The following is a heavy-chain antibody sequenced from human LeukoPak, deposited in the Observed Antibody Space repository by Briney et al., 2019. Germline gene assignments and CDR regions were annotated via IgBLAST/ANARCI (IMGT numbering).Heavy chain of an antibody. J-gene: IGHJ4*02. Sequence: GGSLRLSCAASGITVGSSYMSWVRQAPGKGLEWVSAIYSGGATYYADSAKGRFTISRDNSKNTLYLQMNSLRAEDTAVYYCAKLNGGKEYYYDSSGYYYTAYWGQGTLVTVSS. D-gene: IGHD3-22*01. V-gene: IGHV3-66*01. CDR3: AKLNGGKEYYYDSSGYYYTAY. CDR2: IYSGGAT. CDR1: GITVGSSY.